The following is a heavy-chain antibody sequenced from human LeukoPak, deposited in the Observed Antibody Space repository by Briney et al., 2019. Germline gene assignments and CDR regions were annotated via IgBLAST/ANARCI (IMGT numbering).Heavy chain of an antibody. J-gene: IGHJ4*02. CDR2: IYPGDSDT. CDR1: GYSFTNFW. Sequence: GESLKISCEASGYSFTNFWVAWVRQMPGKGLEWMGSIYPGDSDTRYSPSFQGQVTISADKSITTAYLQWSSLKASDTAMYYCARLPFQVGPFDFWGQGTLVTVSS. CDR3: ARLPFQVGPFDF. D-gene: IGHD2/OR15-2a*01. V-gene: IGHV5-51*01.